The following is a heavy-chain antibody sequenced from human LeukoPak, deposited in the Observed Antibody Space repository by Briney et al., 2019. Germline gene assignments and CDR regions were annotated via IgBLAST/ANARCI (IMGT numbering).Heavy chain of an antibody. CDR1: VGSITRNNW. D-gene: IGHD6-19*01. J-gene: IGHJ4*02. CDR2: IYHSGST. Sequence: SGTLSLTCAVSVGSITRNNWWGWFGQPPGKGLEWMGEIYHSGSTNYNPSPKSRVTMSVDKSKNQFSLKVSSVTAADTAVYYRARGLSSLTVAGSGTYWGQGTLVTVSS. V-gene: IGHV4-4*02. CDR3: ARGLSSLTVAGSGTY.